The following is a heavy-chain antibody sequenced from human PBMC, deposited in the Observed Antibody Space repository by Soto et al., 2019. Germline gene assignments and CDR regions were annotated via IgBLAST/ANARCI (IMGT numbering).Heavy chain of an antibody. D-gene: IGHD6-19*01. J-gene: IGHJ4*02. CDR3: ARDRDISGWSTFDY. CDR1: GFTFSSYG. CDR2: IWYDGSNK. Sequence: QVQLVESGGGVVQPGRSLRLSCAASGFTFSSYGMHWVRQAPGKGLEWVAVIWYDGSNKYYADSVKGRFTISRDNSKNTLYLQMNSLRAEDTAVYYCARDRDISGWSTFDYWGQGTLVTVSS. V-gene: IGHV3-33*01.